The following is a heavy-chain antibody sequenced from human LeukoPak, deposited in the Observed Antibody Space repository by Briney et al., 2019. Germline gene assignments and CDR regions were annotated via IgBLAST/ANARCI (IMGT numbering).Heavy chain of an antibody. CDR1: GFTFSSYG. J-gene: IGHJ4*02. Sequence: PGGSLRLSCAASGFTFSSYGMHWVRQAPGKGLEWVAFIRYDGSNKYYADSVKGRFTTSRDNSKNTLYLQMNSLRAEDTAVYYCAKALHEGRGAYPIYYFDYWGQGTLVTVSS. CDR2: IRYDGSNK. CDR3: AKALHEGRGAYPIYYFDY. D-gene: IGHD3-10*01. V-gene: IGHV3-30*02.